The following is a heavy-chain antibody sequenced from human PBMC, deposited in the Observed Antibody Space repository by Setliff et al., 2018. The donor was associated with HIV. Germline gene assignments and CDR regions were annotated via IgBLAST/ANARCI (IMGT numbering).Heavy chain of an antibody. D-gene: IGHD2-15*01. Sequence: PSETLSLTCTVSGGSISSGTYYWSWIRQTPGKGLEWIGYVYSNGNTDYNPSLKSRVTISVDTSKNQFSLKLPSLIAADTAVYYCARSLAYCSGGGCSSGNYYYMDVWGKGTTVTVSS. V-gene: IGHV4-61*01. CDR1: GGSISSGTYY. CDR2: VYSNGNT. J-gene: IGHJ6*03. CDR3: ARSLAYCSGGGCSSGNYYYMDV.